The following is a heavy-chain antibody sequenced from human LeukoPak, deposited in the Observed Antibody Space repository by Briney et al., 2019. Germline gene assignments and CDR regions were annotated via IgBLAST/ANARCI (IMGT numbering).Heavy chain of an antibody. D-gene: IGHD3-10*01. J-gene: IGHJ4*02. Sequence: SETLSLTCTVSGGSISSSSYYWGWIRQPPGKGLEWIGSIYYSGSTYYNPSLKSRVPISVDTSKNQFSLKLSSVTAADTAVYYCARYYYGSGSYYYFDSWGQGTLVTVSS. CDR1: GGSISSSSYY. CDR3: ARYYYGSGSYYYFDS. V-gene: IGHV4-39*01. CDR2: IYYSGST.